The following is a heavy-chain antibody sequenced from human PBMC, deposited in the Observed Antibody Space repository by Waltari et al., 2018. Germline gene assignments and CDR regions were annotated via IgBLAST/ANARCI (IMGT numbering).Heavy chain of an antibody. D-gene: IGHD3-16*01. J-gene: IGHJ6*02. CDR2: INEDETER. Sequence: EVQLVESGGDLVQPGGSLRLSCGASGFDFDVYWMSWVRQAPGKGLEWVANINEDETERYYADSVRGRFTISRDNDQKALYLRMNSLRAKDTAVYYCVRDHERGRYGMDVWGQGTTVTVSS. CDR3: VRDHERGRYGMDV. CDR1: GFDFDVYW. V-gene: IGHV3-7*01.